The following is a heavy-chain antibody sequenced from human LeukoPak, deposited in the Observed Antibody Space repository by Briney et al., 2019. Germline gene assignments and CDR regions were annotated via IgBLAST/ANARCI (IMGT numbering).Heavy chain of an antibody. D-gene: IGHD2-8*01. Sequence: GGSLRLSCAASGFTFNTYTMNWVRQAPGKGLEWVSSISSSSVYIYYADSVKGRFTISRDNAKNSLYLQMNSLRAEDTAVYYCARGDVWAVNPSRVDVWGKGTTVTVSS. V-gene: IGHV3-21*01. J-gene: IGHJ6*04. CDR2: ISSSSVYI. CDR1: GFTFNTYT. CDR3: ARGDVWAVNPSRVDV.